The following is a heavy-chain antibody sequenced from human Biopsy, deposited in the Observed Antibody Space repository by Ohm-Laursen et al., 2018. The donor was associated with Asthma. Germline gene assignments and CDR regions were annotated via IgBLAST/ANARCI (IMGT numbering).Heavy chain of an antibody. Sequence: SSVKVSCNSPGGTFSNFAISWVRQAPGQGLEWLGGIMTVFGTTNYAQKFQGRVTITADKSTSTTYMELSRLRSEDTAVYYCARSYDTDSCPVLVLDYWGQGTLVTVSS. V-gene: IGHV1-69*06. CDR1: GGTFSNFA. D-gene: IGHD3-22*01. CDR3: ARSYDTDSCPVLVLDY. CDR2: IMTVFGTT. J-gene: IGHJ4*02.